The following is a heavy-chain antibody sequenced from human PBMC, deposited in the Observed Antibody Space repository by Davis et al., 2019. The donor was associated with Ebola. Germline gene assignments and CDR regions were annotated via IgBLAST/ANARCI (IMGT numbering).Heavy chain of an antibody. Sequence: GESLKISCAASGFTFSDYYMSWIRQAPGKGLEWVSYISSSGSTIYYADSVKGRFTISRDNSKNTLYLQMNSLRAEDTAVYYCARAEGIAVAATAEYFQHWGQGTLVTVSS. CDR3: ARAEGIAVAATAEYFQH. V-gene: IGHV3-11*04. D-gene: IGHD6-19*01. J-gene: IGHJ1*01. CDR1: GFTFSDYY. CDR2: ISSSGSTI.